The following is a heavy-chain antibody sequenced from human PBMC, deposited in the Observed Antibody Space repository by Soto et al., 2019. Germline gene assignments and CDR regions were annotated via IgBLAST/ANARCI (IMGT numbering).Heavy chain of an antibody. CDR1: GYTFTSYA. Sequence: GASVKVSCKASGYTFTSYAMHWVRQAPGQRLEWMGWINAGNGNTKYSQKFQGRVTITRDTSASTVYMELSSLRSEDTAVYYCARDIETGKSLSSQPYYDFWSGYYTYYYYYGMDVWGQGTTVTVSS. J-gene: IGHJ6*02. CDR3: ARDIETGKSLSSQPYYDFWSGYYTYYYYYGMDV. V-gene: IGHV1-3*01. D-gene: IGHD3-3*01. CDR2: INAGNGNT.